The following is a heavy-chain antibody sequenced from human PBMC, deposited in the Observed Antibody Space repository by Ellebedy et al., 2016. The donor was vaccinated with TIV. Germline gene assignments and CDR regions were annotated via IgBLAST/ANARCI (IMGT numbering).Heavy chain of an antibody. Sequence: AASVKVSCKASGYTFITYRIAWVRPAPGQGLEWMGCISTYNGETNYAPKLQDRVTMTTDTSTSTVYMELRSLRSDDTALYYCARDRGSYAFDFWGQGTLVTVS. CDR2: ISTYNGET. J-gene: IGHJ4*02. CDR1: GYTFITYR. D-gene: IGHD1-26*01. CDR3: ARDRGSYAFDF. V-gene: IGHV1-18*01.